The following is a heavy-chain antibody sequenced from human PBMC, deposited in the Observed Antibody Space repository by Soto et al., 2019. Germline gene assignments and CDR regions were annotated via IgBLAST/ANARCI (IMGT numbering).Heavy chain of an antibody. D-gene: IGHD3-22*01. Sequence: EVQLVESGGGLVQPGGSLRLSCAASGFTFSSYWMHWVRQAPGKGLVWVSRTNSDGSSTSYADSVKGRFTISRDNAKNTLYLQMNSLRAEDTAVYYCARDPEYHYDSSGYSDYWGQGTLVTVSS. J-gene: IGHJ4*02. CDR2: TNSDGSST. V-gene: IGHV3-74*01. CDR1: GFTFSSYW. CDR3: ARDPEYHYDSSGYSDY.